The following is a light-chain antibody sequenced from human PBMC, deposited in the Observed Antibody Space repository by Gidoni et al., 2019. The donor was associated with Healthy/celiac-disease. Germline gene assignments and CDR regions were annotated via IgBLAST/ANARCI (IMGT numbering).Light chain of an antibody. V-gene: IGKV1-5*03. CDR3: QQYNSYSKLT. CDR1: QSISSW. J-gene: IGKJ4*01. Sequence: DIQMTQSPSTLSASVGDRVTITCRASQSISSWLAWYQQKPGKAPKLLIYKASSLESGVPSRFSGSVSGTEFTLTISSLQPDDFATYSCQQYNSYSKLTFGGGTKVEIK. CDR2: KAS.